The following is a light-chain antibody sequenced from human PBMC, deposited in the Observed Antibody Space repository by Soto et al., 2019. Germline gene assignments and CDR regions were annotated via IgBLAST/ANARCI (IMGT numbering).Light chain of an antibody. CDR1: QSVRRNY. J-gene: IGKJ4*01. CDR3: QQYGSSVT. CDR2: GAS. V-gene: IGKV3-20*01. Sequence: EIVLTQSPDTLSLSPGERATLSCRASQSVRRNYLAWYQQKPGQAPRLLIYGASSRATGIPDRFSGSGSGTDFTLTISRLATEDFAVYHCQQYGSSVTFCGGTKVEI.